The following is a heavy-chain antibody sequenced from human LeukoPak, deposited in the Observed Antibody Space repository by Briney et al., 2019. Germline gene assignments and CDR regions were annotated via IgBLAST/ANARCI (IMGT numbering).Heavy chain of an antibody. CDR2: ITGSGDTT. CDR3: VKDYATIAAAANPLFDY. V-gene: IGHV3-23*01. J-gene: IGHJ4*02. CDR1: GFTFSSYA. D-gene: IGHD6-13*01. Sequence: QPGGSLRLSCAASGFTFSSYAVTWVRQAPGTGLEWVSGITGSGDTTFYADSVKGRFTISRDNSKNTLYLQMHSLRAEDTAVYYCVKDYATIAAAANPLFDYWGQGALVTVSS.